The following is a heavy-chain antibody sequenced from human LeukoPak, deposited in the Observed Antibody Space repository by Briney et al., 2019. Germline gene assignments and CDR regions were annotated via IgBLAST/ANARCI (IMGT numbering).Heavy chain of an antibody. J-gene: IGHJ3*02. CDR1: GFSVSDNY. CDR2: IYSGGNT. Sequence: GGSLRLACAASGFSVSDNYMNWVRQAPGKGLEWVSVIYSGGNTNYADSVKGRFTVSRDNSKNTLYLQMNSLRAEDTAVYYCAKDRPRLGKGDAFDIWGQGTMVTVSS. D-gene: IGHD1-26*01. CDR3: AKDRPRLGKGDAFDI. V-gene: IGHV3-53*01.